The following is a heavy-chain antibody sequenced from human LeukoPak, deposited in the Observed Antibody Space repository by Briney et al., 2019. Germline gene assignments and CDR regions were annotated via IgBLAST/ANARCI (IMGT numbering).Heavy chain of an antibody. J-gene: IGHJ5*02. Sequence: SETLSLTCTVSGYSISSDYCWGWIRQPPGKGLEWIGSVCHTGATCYNPSLKSRLTISVDTSKNQFSLNLNSVTAADTAVYYCARLVVLVGATRWFDPWGQGTLVTVSS. CDR1: GYSISSDYC. V-gene: IGHV4-38-2*02. CDR3: ARLVVLVGATRWFDP. D-gene: IGHD2-15*01. CDR2: VCHTGAT.